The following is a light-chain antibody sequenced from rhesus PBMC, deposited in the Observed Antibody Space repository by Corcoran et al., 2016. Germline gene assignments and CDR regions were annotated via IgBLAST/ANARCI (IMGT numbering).Light chain of an antibody. J-gene: IGKJ2*01. CDR3: QQYYSVPYS. CDR2: EAS. Sequence: DIQMTQSPSSPSASVGDRVTITCRASQGITNDLAWYQQKPGETPQLLIYEASSLQSGIPYRFSGRGSGTHFTLTISSLLSEDFATYYCQQYYSVPYSFGQGTKVEIK. CDR1: QGITND. V-gene: IGKV1-21*01.